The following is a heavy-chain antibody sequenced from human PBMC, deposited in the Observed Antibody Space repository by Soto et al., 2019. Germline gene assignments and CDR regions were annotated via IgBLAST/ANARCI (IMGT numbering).Heavy chain of an antibody. CDR2: INPNSGGT. D-gene: IGHD5-12*01. J-gene: IGHJ6*02. CDR3: ARDRVEMATIVYYYGMDV. Sequence: ASVKVSCKASGYTFTGYYMHWVRQAPGQGLAWMGWINPNSGGTNYVQKFQGWVTMTRDTASSTAYMELSRLRSDDTAVYYCARDRVEMATIVYYYGMDVWGQGTTVTVSS. CDR1: GYTFTGYY. V-gene: IGHV1-2*04.